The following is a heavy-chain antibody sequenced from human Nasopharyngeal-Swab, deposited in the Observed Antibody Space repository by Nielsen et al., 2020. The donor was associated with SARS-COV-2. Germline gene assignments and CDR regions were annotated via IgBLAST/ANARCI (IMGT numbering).Heavy chain of an antibody. J-gene: IGHJ6*02. D-gene: IGHD6-13*01. CDR3: AKDQGGSSWYGGAYYYYGMDV. V-gene: IGHV3-23*01. CDR2: ISGSGGST. CDR1: GFTFISYS. Sequence: GGSLKISCAASGFTFISYSMSWVRPAPGEGVEWGSAISGSGGSTYYADSVKGRFTISRDNSKNTLYLQMNSLRAEDTAVYYCAKDQGGSSWYGGAYYYYGMDVWGQGTTVTVSS.